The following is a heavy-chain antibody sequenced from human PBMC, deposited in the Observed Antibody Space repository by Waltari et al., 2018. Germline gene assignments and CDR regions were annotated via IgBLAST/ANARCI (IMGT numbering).Heavy chain of an antibody. V-gene: IGHV5-51*01. J-gene: IGHJ4*02. Sequence: EVQLVQSGAEVKKPGESLRLSCKGSGYTFSIYWIAWVRQVPGKGLEWMGIIFPGDSDTRYSPSFQGQVTISADKSISTAYLQWSSLKASDTAIYYCARGRSGSYPDWGQGTLVTVSS. CDR3: ARGRSGSYPD. CDR1: GYTFSIYW. CDR2: IFPGDSDT. D-gene: IGHD1-26*01.